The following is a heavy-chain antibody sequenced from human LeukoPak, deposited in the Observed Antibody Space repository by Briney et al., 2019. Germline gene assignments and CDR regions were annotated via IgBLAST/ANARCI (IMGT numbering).Heavy chain of an antibody. V-gene: IGHV1-69*06. CDR2: GIPIFGTA. D-gene: IGHD3-10*01. J-gene: IGHJ4*02. CDR1: GGTFSSYA. CDR3: ARPASPYYYGARRGGLDY. Sequence: KPGSSVEVSCKASGGTFSSYAISWVGQGPGQRLEWMGGGIPIFGTANYAQKFQGRVTITADKSTSTAYMELSSLRSEDTAVYYCARPASPYYYGARRGGLDYWGQGTLVTVSS.